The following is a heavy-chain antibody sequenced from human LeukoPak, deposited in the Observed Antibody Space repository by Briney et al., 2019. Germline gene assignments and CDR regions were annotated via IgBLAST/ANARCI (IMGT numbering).Heavy chain of an antibody. CDR3: ARGEGSATYYVQTSSFEY. V-gene: IGHV3-30*04. CDR1: GFTLSSYA. J-gene: IGHJ4*02. CDR2: ISYDGSNK. Sequence: GRSLRLSCAASGFTLSSYAMHWVRQAPGKGLEWVVVISYDGSNKYYADSVKGRFTISRDNSKNTLYLQMNSLRAEDTAVYYCARGEGSATYYVQTSSFEYWGQGTLVTVSS. D-gene: IGHD3-10*01.